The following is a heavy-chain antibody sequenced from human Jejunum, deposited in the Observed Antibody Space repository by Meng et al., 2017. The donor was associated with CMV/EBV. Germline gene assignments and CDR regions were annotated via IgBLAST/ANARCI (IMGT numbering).Heavy chain of an antibody. D-gene: IGHD3-10*02. CDR2: IETTGDT. V-gene: IGHV3-13*01. J-gene: IGHJ3*01. CDR1: GFTISNYD. CDR3: ARGSMFSA. Sequence: SCATSGFTISNYDMKWVRQPQGKGLGWGSSIETTGDTYYAASLKGRFTISRENAENSLYLQMNSLRAGDTAVYYCARGSMFSAWGQGTMVTVSS.